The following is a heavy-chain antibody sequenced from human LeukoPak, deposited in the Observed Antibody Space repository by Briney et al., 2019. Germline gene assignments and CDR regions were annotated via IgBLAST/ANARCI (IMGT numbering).Heavy chain of an antibody. D-gene: IGHD3-16*01. J-gene: IGHJ6*03. V-gene: IGHV3-48*01. CDR1: GFSLSTYS. CDR2: TSFSGII. Sequence: GGSLRLSCAASGFSLSTYSLNWVRQTPGKGLEWLSYTSFSGIIHYADSVKGRFTISRDNGRNSLSLQMNRLRAGDTGVYFCATAPHGASDYIDVWGRGTTVSVSS. CDR3: ATAPHGASDYIDV.